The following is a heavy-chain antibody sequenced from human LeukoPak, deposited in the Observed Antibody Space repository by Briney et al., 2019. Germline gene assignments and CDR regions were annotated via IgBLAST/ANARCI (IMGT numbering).Heavy chain of an antibody. CDR1: GGSISSFY. J-gene: IGHJ3*02. CDR3: ARVSTLYSRRPAAFDI. Sequence: PSETLSLTCTVSGGSISSFYWSWIRQPAGKGLDWIGHIFTSGSTNYSPSLNSRGTMSVVPSKNQFSPKLSSVTAAGTALYFFARVSTLYSRRPAAFDIWGQGTMVTVSS. D-gene: IGHD6-13*01. V-gene: IGHV4-4*07. CDR2: IFTSGST.